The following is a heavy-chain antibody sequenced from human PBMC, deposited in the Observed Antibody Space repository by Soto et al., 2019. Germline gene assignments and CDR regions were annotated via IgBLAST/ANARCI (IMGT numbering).Heavy chain of an antibody. CDR1: GFTFASYA. CDR2: ISGSGGST. Sequence: GGSLRLSCAASGFTFASYAIIWVRQAPGRGLEWVSAISGSGGSTYYADSVKGRFTISRDNSKNTLYLQMNSLRAEDTAVYYCAKDVHYDFWSGPIDYWGQGTLVTVSS. D-gene: IGHD3-3*01. J-gene: IGHJ4*02. V-gene: IGHV3-23*01. CDR3: AKDVHYDFWSGPIDY.